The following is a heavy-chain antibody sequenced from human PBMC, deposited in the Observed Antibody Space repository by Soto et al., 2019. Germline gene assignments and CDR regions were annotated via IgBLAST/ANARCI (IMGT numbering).Heavy chain of an antibody. CDR1: GGTFSSYS. CDR3: ARDGGRHSGGIDY. Sequence: QVQLVQSGAEVKKPGSSVTVSCKASGGTFSSYSINWVRQAPGQGLEWIGEIIPIFGTANYAQKFQGSVTITADESTSTAYMELSSLRSEDTAVYYCARDGGRHSGGIDYWGQGTLVTVSS. J-gene: IGHJ4*02. CDR2: IIPIFGTA. D-gene: IGHD1-26*01. V-gene: IGHV1-69*01.